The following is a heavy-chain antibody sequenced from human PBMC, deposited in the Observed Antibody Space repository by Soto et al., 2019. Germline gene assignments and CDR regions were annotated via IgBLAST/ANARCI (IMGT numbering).Heavy chain of an antibody. CDR3: ARWKYSYADLPGDWFDS. V-gene: IGHV4-61*01. CDR2: IYRSGST. CDR1: GASLTSGSYY. Sequence: QVQLQESGPGLVRPSETLSLTCTVSGASLTSGSYYWSWVRQPPGKGLVWIAYIYRSGSTNYNPSLKSRAPISVDTSKNQFSLRLTSVTPADTAMYYCARWKYSYADLPGDWFDSWGQGTLVTVSS. J-gene: IGHJ5*01. D-gene: IGHD3-16*01.